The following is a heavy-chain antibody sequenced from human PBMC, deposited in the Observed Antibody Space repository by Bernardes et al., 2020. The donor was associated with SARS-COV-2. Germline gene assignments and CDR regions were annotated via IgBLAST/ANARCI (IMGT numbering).Heavy chain of an antibody. J-gene: IGHJ4*02. CDR3: ASVAPSGDNNFDY. Sequence: GGSLRLSCAASGFTFSSYEMNWIRQAPGKGLQWLSYISRGGETKSYADSVKGRFTISRDNAKDSLYLQMNNLRVEETGVYFCASVAPSGDNNFDYWGQGTLVTVSS. CDR1: GFTFSSYE. CDR2: ISRGGETK. D-gene: IGHD1-26*01. V-gene: IGHV3-48*03.